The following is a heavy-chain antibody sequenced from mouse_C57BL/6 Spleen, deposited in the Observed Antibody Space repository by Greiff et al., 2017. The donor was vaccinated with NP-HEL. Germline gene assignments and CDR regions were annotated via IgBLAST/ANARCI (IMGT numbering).Heavy chain of an antibody. CDR2: ISSGGSYT. V-gene: IGHV5-6*01. CDR1: GFTFSSYG. CDR3: ARQGDYGSSVYYCDY. D-gene: IGHD1-1*01. J-gene: IGHJ2*01. Sequence: EVKLVESGGDLVKPGGSLKLSCAASGFTFSSYGMSWVRQTPDKRLEWVATISSGGSYTYYPDSVKGRFTISRDNAKNTLYLQMSSLKSEDTAMYYCARQGDYGSSVYYCDYWGQGTTLTVSS.